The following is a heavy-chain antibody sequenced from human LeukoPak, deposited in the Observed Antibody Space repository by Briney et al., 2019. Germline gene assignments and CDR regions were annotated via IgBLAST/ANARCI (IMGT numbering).Heavy chain of an antibody. V-gene: IGHV4-34*01. CDR3: ARGLRFLEWLLSTHNWFDP. J-gene: IGHJ5*02. CDR2: INHSGST. CDR1: GGSFSGYY. Sequence: PSETLSLTCAVYGGSFSGYYWSWIRQPPGKGLEWIGEINHSGSTNYNPSLKSRVTISVDTSKSQFSLKLSSVTAADTAVYYCARGLRFLEWLLSTHNWFDPWGQGTLVTVSS. D-gene: IGHD3-3*01.